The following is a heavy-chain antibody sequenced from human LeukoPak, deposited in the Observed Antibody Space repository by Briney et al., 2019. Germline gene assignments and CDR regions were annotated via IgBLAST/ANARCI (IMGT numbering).Heavy chain of an antibody. D-gene: IGHD5-24*01. CDR1: GFTFSSYA. V-gene: IGHV3-30*04. CDR2: IRYDGSNK. CDR3: AKGFLGRDGYIDY. J-gene: IGHJ4*02. Sequence: QPGRSLRLSCAASGFTFSSYAMHWVRQAPGKGLEWVAFIRYDGSNKYYADSVKGRFTISRDNSKNTLYLQMNSLRAEDTAVYYCAKGFLGRDGYIDYWGQGTLVTVSS.